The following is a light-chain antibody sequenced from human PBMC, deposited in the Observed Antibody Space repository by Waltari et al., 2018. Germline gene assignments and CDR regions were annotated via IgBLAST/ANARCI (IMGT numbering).Light chain of an antibody. CDR2: DDS. CDR1: NIGSKS. V-gene: IGLV3-21*02. J-gene: IGLJ2*01. CDR3: QVWDSGSGHPHVV. Sequence: SYVLTQPPSVSVAPGQTASITCGGDNIGSKSVHWYQQKAGQAPVLVVHDDSDRPSGIPERLSGSNCGNTATLTSSRVEAGDEADFYCQVWDSGSGHPHVVFGGGTRLTVL.